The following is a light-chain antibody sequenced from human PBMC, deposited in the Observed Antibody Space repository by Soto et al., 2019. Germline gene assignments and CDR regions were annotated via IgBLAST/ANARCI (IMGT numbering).Light chain of an antibody. V-gene: IGKV4-1*01. CDR3: QQYYSTWT. J-gene: IGKJ1*01. CDR1: QSVLYSSNNKNY. Sequence: DIVMTQSPDSLAVSLGERANINCKSSQSVLYSSNNKNYLAWYQQKPGQPPKLLIYWASTRESGVPDRFSGSGSGTDFTLTISSLQAEDAAVYYCQQYYSTWTFGQGTKVEIK. CDR2: WAS.